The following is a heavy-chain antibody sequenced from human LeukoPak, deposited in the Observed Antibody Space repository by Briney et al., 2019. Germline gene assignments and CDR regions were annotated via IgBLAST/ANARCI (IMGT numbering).Heavy chain of an antibody. J-gene: IGHJ4*02. D-gene: IGHD6-19*01. Sequence: ASVKVSCKASGYTFTSYDINWVRQATGQVLEWMGWMNPNSGNTGYAQKFQGRVTMTRNTSISTAYMELSSLRSEDTAVYYCARGRSYSSGWYYFDYWGQGTLVTVSS. V-gene: IGHV1-8*01. CDR1: GYTFTSYD. CDR2: MNPNSGNT. CDR3: ARGRSYSSGWYYFDY.